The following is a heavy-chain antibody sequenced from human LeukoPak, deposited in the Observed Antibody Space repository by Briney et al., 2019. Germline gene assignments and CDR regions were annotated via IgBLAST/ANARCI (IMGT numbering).Heavy chain of an antibody. Sequence: ASVKVSFKASGYTFTSYYIHWVRQAPGQGREWMGIISPSVGTTTYAQKLEGRVTMTRDTSTTTVYIELRSLRSEDTAVYYCARIGDYGSGSEGFDPWGQGTLVTVSS. D-gene: IGHD3-10*01. CDR2: ISPSVGTT. CDR1: GYTFTSYY. CDR3: ARIGDYGSGSEGFDP. V-gene: IGHV1-46*04. J-gene: IGHJ5*02.